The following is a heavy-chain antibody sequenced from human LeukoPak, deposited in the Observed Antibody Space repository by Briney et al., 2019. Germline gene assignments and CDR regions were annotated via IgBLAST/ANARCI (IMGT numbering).Heavy chain of an antibody. CDR3: AKLSTGYDSDFDN. D-gene: IGHD2-8*02. V-gene: IGHV3-30*02. CDR1: GFNFSIYG. J-gene: IGHJ4*02. Sequence: PGGSLRLSCAASGFNFSIYGMHWVRQAPGKGLEWVAFIWLDGDKVSYADSVKGRFTISRDNSKNTLYLQMNSLRSEDTAVYYCAKLSTGYDSDFDNWGQGSLVVVSS. CDR2: IWLDGDKV.